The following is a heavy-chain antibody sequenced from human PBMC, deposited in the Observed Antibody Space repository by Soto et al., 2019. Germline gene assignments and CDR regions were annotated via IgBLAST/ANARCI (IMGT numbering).Heavy chain of an antibody. D-gene: IGHD5-12*01. CDR2: INHSGST. V-gene: IGHV4-34*01. CDR3: AGGGNRGSVW. CDR1: GGSFSGYY. J-gene: IGHJ4*02. Sequence: QVQLQQWGAGLLKPSETLSLTCAVYGGSFSGYYWSWIRQPPGKGLEWIGEINHSGSTNYNPSLRIGVTISVDPSKTQFSLKLSSVTAADTAVYYCAGGGNRGSVWWGQGTLVTVSS.